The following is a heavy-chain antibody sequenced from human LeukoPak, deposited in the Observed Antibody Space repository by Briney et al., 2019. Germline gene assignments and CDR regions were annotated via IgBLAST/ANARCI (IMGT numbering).Heavy chain of an antibody. CDR1: GYTFTSYG. CDR3: ARDIPVWVSDFWSGYRYAYFDY. Sequence: GASVKVSCKASGYTFTSYGISWVRQAPGQGLEWMGWISAYNGNTNYAQKLQGRVTMTTDTSTSTAYMELRSLRSDDTAVYYCARDIPVWVSDFWSGYRYAYFDYWGQGTLVTVSS. J-gene: IGHJ4*02. D-gene: IGHD3-3*01. CDR2: ISAYNGNT. V-gene: IGHV1-18*01.